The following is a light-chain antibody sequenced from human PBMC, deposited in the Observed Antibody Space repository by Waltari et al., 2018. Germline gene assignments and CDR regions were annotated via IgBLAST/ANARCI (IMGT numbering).Light chain of an antibody. CDR2: DAS. J-gene: IGKJ1*01. Sequence: EILLTQSPGTLALSPGERATLSCRASQSVGRAFAWYQQKPGQAPGPLTYDASSRTTGIPDRFRGSGSGTDFSLTISRVEPEDFAVYYCQMYVRLPVTFGQGTKVEVK. V-gene: IGKV3-20*01. CDR3: QMYVRLPVT. CDR1: QSVGRA.